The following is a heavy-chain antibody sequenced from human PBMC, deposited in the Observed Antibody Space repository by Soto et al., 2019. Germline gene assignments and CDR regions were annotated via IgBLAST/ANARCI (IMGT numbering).Heavy chain of an antibody. J-gene: IGHJ6*02. CDR3: AYGITGTPFSNGMDV. D-gene: IGHD1-20*01. V-gene: IGHV1-8*01. Sequence: ASVKVSCKASGYTFTSYDINWVRQATGQGLEWMGWMNPNSGNTGYAQKFQGRVTMTRNTSISTAYMELSSLRSEDTAVYYCAYGITGTPFSNGMDVWGQGTTVTVSS. CDR2: MNPNSGNT. CDR1: GYTFTSYD.